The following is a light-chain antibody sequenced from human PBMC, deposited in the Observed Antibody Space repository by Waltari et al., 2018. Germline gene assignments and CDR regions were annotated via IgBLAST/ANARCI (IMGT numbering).Light chain of an antibody. CDR2: EAS. CDR1: QYISNY. V-gene: IGKV1-8*01. J-gene: IGKJ1*01. CDR3: QQYYSYPRT. Sequence: AFRMTQSPSSLSASTGDRVTITCRASQYISNYLAWFQQRPGKAPKLLIYEASTLQRGVPSRFSGSGSGTDFTLTITSLQSDDFATYYCQQYYSYPRTFGQGTKVEIK.